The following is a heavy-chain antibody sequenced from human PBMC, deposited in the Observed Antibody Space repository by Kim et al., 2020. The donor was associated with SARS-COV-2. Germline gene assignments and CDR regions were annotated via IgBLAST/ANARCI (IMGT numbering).Heavy chain of an antibody. CDR3: AKGGPVGATGLLRF. Sequence: GGSLRLSCAASGFTFDDYAMHWVRQAPGKGLEWVSGISWNSGSIGYADSVKGRFTISRDNAKNSLYLQMNSLRAEDTALYYCAKGGPVGATGLLRFWGQGTLVTVSS. J-gene: IGHJ4*02. CDR2: ISWNSGSI. V-gene: IGHV3-9*01. CDR1: GFTFDDYA. D-gene: IGHD1-26*01.